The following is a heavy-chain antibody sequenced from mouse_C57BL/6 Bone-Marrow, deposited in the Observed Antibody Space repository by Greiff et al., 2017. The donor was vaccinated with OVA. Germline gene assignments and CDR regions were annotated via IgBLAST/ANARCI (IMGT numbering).Heavy chain of an antibody. Sequence: DVKLVESGGDLVKPGGSLKLSCAASGFTFSSYGMSWVRQTPDKRLEWVATISSGGSYTYYPDSVKGRFTISRDNAKNTLYLQMSSLKSEDTAMYYCARVYYGSSYAYWGQGTTLTVSS. V-gene: IGHV5-6*02. CDR3: ARVYYGSSYAY. D-gene: IGHD1-1*01. CDR1: GFTFSSYG. J-gene: IGHJ2*01. CDR2: ISSGGSYT.